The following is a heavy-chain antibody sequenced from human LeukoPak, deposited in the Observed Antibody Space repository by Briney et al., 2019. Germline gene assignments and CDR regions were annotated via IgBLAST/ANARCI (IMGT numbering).Heavy chain of an antibody. Sequence: GGSLRLSCAASGFTFSTYWMHWVRQAPGKGLVWVSRINTDGSSTSYADSVKGRFTISRDNAKNTVYLQMNSLRAEDTAVYYFLRPQLGTVSNWFDHWGKGPRSPSPQ. CDR3: LRPQLGTVSNWFDH. CDR2: INTDGSST. J-gene: IGHJ5*02. CDR1: GFTFSTYW. V-gene: IGHV3-74*01. D-gene: IGHD1-1*01.